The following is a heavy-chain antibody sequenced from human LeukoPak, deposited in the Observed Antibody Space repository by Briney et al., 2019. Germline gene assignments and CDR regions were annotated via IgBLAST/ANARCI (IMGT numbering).Heavy chain of an antibody. J-gene: IGHJ4*02. D-gene: IGHD3-22*01. Sequence: GGSLRLSCAASGFTISSHWMSWVRQAPGKGLEWVANINQDASEKYYVDSVEGRFTISRDNAKNSLYLQMNSLRVEDTAVYYCARAVYYDSSGYWGYYFDYWGQGTLVTVSS. CDR3: ARAVYYDSSGYWGYYFDY. CDR2: INQDASEK. V-gene: IGHV3-7*01. CDR1: GFTISSHW.